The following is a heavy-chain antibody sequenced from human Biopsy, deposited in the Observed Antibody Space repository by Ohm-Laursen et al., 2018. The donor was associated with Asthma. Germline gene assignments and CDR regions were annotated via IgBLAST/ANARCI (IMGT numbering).Heavy chain of an antibody. CDR1: GYSLTDLS. CDR3: ARCQVGYSSGWSLLLKKIYYSGMDV. J-gene: IGHJ6*02. Sequence: VSSVKVSCKISGYSLTDLSMHWVRQAPGQGLEWLGGIMTVFGTTNYAQKFQGRVTITADESTSTAYMEVTSLRSEDTAIYYCARCQVGYSSGWSLLLKKIYYSGMDVWGQGTAVTVSS. D-gene: IGHD6-19*01. V-gene: IGHV1-69*01. CDR2: IMTVFGTT.